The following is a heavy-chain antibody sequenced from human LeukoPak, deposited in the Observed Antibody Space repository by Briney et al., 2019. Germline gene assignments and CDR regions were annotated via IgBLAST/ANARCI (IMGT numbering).Heavy chain of an antibody. CDR3: ASHYGSGSYSLRYFDC. D-gene: IGHD3-10*01. CDR1: GFTFSSYA. V-gene: IGHV3-23*01. CDR2: ISGSGGST. Sequence: GGSLRLSCAASGFTFSSYAMSWVRQAPGKGLEWVSAISGSGGSTYYADSVKGRFTISRDNSKNTLYLQMNSLRAEDTAVYYCASHYGSGSYSLRYFDCWGQGTLVTVSS. J-gene: IGHJ4*02.